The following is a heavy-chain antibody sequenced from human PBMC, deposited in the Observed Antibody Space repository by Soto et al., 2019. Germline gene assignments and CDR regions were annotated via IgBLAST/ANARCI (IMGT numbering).Heavy chain of an antibody. V-gene: IGHV1-69*01. D-gene: IGHD2-2*01. CDR1: GGTFSSYA. J-gene: IGHJ6*02. CDR3: ARSQGSSTSLEIYYYYYYGMDV. CDR2: IIPISGTA. Sequence: QVQLVQSGAEVKKPGSSVKVSCKASGGTFSSYAISWVRQAPGQGLEWMGGIIPISGTANYAQKLQGRVTITADEATSTAYMELSSLRSDDTAVYYCARSQGSSTSLEIYYYYYYGMDVWGQGTTVTVSS.